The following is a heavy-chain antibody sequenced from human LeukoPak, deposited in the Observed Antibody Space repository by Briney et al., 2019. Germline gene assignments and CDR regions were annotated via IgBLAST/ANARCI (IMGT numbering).Heavy chain of an antibody. V-gene: IGHV3-48*01. CDR2: ISSSSSTI. Sequence: GGSLRLSCAASGFTFSSYSMNWVRQAPGKGLEWVSYISSSSSTIYYADSVKGRFTISRDNAKNSLYLQMNSLRAEDMALYYCAKDISRDITTSRLMDVWGKGTTVTVSS. CDR3: AKDISRDITTSRLMDV. J-gene: IGHJ6*03. D-gene: IGHD3-3*01. CDR1: GFTFSSYS.